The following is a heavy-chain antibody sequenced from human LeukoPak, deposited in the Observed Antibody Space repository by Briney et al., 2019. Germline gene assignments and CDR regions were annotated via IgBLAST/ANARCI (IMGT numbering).Heavy chain of an antibody. CDR2: ISGSGGST. V-gene: IGHV3-23*01. Sequence: PGGSLRLSCAASGFTFSSYAMSWVRQAPGKGLEWVSAISGSGGSTYYADSVKGRFTISRDNSKNTLYLQMNSLRAEDTAVYYCAKDEHNYYDSSGGFDYWGQGTLVTVSS. D-gene: IGHD3-22*01. CDR3: AKDEHNYYDSSGGFDY. CDR1: GFTFSSYA. J-gene: IGHJ4*02.